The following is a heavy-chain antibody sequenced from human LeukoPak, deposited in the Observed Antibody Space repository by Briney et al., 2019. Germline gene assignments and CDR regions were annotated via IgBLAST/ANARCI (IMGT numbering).Heavy chain of an antibody. CDR2: IEAKSGGT. J-gene: IGHJ6*03. CDR1: GPSFNAYY. V-gene: IGHV1-2*06. D-gene: IGHD3-10*01. Sequence: ASVKVSCKASGPSFNAYYMHWVRQAPGQGLEWMGRIEAKSGGTHYPQKFQGRVTMTRDTSISTAYMELTRLGPDDTAVYFCARGLTYGSGRFFYYSMDVWGRGTTVIVSS. CDR3: ARGLTYGSGRFFYYSMDV.